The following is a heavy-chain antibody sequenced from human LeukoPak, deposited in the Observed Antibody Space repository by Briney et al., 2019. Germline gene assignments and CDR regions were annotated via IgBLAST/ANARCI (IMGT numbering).Heavy chain of an antibody. J-gene: IGHJ4*02. D-gene: IGHD3-22*01. CDR2: IYYSGST. CDR1: GGSISSYY. V-gene: IGHV4-59*12. CDR3: ARGENYSDSSGYYYYFDY. Sequence: SETLSLTCTVSGGSISSYYWSWIRQPPGKGLEWIGYIYYSGSTNYNPSLKSRGTISVDTSENQFSLKLSIVTAADTAVYYSARGENYSDSSGYYYYFDYWGQGTLVTVSS.